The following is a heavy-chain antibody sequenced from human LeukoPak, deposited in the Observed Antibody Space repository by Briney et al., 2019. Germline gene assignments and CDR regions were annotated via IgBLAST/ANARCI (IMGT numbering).Heavy chain of an antibody. CDR2: INPSGGST. CDR3: ATYCSGGSCYPGAWDY. CDR1: GYTFTSYY. D-gene: IGHD2-15*01. J-gene: IGHJ4*02. V-gene: IGHV1-46*01. Sequence: ASVKVSCEASGYTFTSYYMHWVRQAPGQGLEWMGIINPSGGSTSYAQKFQGRVTMTRDTSTSTVYMELSSLRSEDTAVYYCATYCSGGSCYPGAWDYWGQGTLVTVSS.